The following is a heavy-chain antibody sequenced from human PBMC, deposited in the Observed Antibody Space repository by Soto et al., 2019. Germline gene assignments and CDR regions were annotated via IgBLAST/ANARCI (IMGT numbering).Heavy chain of an antibody. Sequence: GGSLRLSCAASGFTFSRYGMNWLRQAPGKGLEWVSAISGSGGSTYYADSVKGRFTISRDNSKNTLYLQMNSLRAEDTAVYYCAKAKYSSGWMVYWGQGTLVTVSS. CDR2: ISGSGGST. CDR3: AKAKYSSGWMVY. CDR1: GFTFSRYG. J-gene: IGHJ4*02. V-gene: IGHV3-23*01. D-gene: IGHD6-19*01.